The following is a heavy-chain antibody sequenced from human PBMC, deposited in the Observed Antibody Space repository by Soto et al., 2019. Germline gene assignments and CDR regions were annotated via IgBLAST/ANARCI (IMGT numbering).Heavy chain of an antibody. J-gene: IGHJ4*02. Sequence: QVQLQESGPGLVKPSQTLSLTCTVSGGSISSGGYYWSWIRQHPGKGLEWIGYIYYSGSTYYNPSLKSRVTISVGTAKSTFSLKLIPVTAADTAVYYCARGGGGYYFDYWGQGTLVTVSS. CDR3: ARGGGGYYFDY. CDR2: IYYSGST. CDR1: GGSISSGGYY. V-gene: IGHV4-31*03. D-gene: IGHD1-26*01.